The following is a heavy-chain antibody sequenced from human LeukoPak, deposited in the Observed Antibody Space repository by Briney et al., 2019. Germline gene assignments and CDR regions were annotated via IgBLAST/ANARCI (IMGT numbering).Heavy chain of an antibody. CDR1: GGSISSSSYY. CDR2: IYYSGST. D-gene: IGHD1-1*01. CDR3: ARDRAGTADY. V-gene: IGHV4-39*07. J-gene: IGHJ4*02. Sequence: SETLSLTCTVSGGSISSSSYYWGWIRQPPGKGLEWIGSIYYSGSTYYNPSLKSRVTISVDTSKNQFSLKLGSVTAAETAVYYCARDRAGTADYWGQGTLVTVSS.